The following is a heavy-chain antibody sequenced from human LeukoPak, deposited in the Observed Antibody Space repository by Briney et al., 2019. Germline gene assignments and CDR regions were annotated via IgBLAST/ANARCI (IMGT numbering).Heavy chain of an antibody. J-gene: IGHJ4*02. CDR1: GYTFSKYS. D-gene: IGHD1-26*01. Sequence: ASVKVSCKASGYTFSKYSINWVRQAPGQGLEWMGWISGYNGKTNYAQKLQGRVTMTTDTSTSTAYMELRSLRSDDTAVYYCARDIASGSYFDYWGQGTLVTVSS. CDR2: ISGYNGKT. CDR3: ARDIASGSYFDY. V-gene: IGHV1-18*01.